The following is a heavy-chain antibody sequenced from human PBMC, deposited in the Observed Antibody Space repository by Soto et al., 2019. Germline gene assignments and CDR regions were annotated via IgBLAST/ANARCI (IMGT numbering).Heavy chain of an antibody. Sequence: GGSLRLSCAASGFSFSSYAMSWVRQAPGKGLEWVSAISGSGGSTYYADSVKGRFTISRDNSKNTLYLQMNSLRAEDTAVYYCAKVKSSSGSQAGLFDYWGQGTLVTVSS. CDR1: GFSFSSYA. V-gene: IGHV3-23*01. J-gene: IGHJ4*02. CDR3: AKVKSSSGSQAGLFDY. CDR2: ISGSGGST. D-gene: IGHD3-10*01.